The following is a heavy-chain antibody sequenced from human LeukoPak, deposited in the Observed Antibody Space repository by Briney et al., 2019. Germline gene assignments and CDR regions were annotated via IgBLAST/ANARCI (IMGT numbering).Heavy chain of an antibody. D-gene: IGHD7-27*01. CDR1: GYTXTSXF. J-gene: IGHJ4*02. CDR3: ARGPGDLGDY. Sequence: ASVKVSSTASGYTXTSXFMHXVRXXPGQXXEWMGLVNPSGGSTNYTQKSQGRVTMNRDMSTSTVFMEVDSLRSEDTAGYYCARGPGDLGDYWGQGTLVTVSS. V-gene: IGHV1-46*01. CDR2: VNPSGGST.